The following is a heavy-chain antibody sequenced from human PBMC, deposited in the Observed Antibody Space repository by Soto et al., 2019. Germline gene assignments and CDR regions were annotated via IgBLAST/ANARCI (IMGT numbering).Heavy chain of an antibody. J-gene: IGHJ4*02. D-gene: IGHD3-10*01. CDR3: ATELGENPASPFDA. CDR1: GVTFSSET. CDR2: IIPLFGTA. Sequence: QVQLVQSGADVKKPGSSVKVSCQASGVTFSSETLGWVRQVPGQGLEWVGGIIPLFGTASYAQKFQGRVTITADESTSTVYMELSSLRSDDTAVYFCATELGENPASPFDAWGQGTLVTVSS. V-gene: IGHV1-69*01.